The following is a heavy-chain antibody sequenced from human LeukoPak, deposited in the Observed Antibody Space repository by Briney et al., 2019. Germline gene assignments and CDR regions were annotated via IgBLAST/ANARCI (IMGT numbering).Heavy chain of an antibody. CDR3: ARGGKDIVVVPAAMSR. D-gene: IGHD2-2*01. Sequence: GGSLRLSCAASGFTFSSYSMNWVRQAPGKGLEWVSSISSSSSYIYYADSVKGRFTISRDNAKNSLYLQMNSLRAEDTAVYYCARGGKDIVVVPAAMSRWGQGTLVTVSS. CDR1: GFTFSSYS. J-gene: IGHJ4*02. CDR2: ISSSSSYI. V-gene: IGHV3-21*01.